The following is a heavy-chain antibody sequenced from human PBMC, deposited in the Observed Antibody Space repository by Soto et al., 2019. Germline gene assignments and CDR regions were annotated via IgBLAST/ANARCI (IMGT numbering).Heavy chain of an antibody. V-gene: IGHV3-23*01. CDR1: GFTFSRYA. Sequence: GGSLRLSCAASGFTFSRYAMSWVRQAPGKGLEWVSAISGSGSSTYYADSVKGRFTISRDNSKNTLYLQMNSLRAEDTAVYYCAKGALGEPEAFDIWGQGTMVTVSS. J-gene: IGHJ3*02. CDR2: ISGSGSST. D-gene: IGHD3-16*01. CDR3: AKGALGEPEAFDI.